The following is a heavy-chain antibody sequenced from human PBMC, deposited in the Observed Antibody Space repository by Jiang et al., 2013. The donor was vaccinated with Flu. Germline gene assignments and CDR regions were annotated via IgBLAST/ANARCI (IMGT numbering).Heavy chain of an antibody. J-gene: IGHJ4*02. Sequence: MIPKSGDTGYAQKFQGRVTMTRDTSISTAYMELSSLRSEDTAVYYCAAVGLRRYSYGFPPNDYWGQGTLVTVSS. CDR3: AAVGLRRYSYGFPPNDY. D-gene: IGHD5-18*01. CDR2: MIPKSGDT. V-gene: IGHV1-8*01.